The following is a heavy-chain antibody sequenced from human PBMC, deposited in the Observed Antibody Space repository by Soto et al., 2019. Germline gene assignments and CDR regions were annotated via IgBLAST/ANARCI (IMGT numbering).Heavy chain of an antibody. CDR3: ATGLIGNSGDYCYGMDV. V-gene: IGHV3-72*01. Sequence: GGSLRLSCAACGFTFSDHYIDWVRQAPWKGLEWVGRSRNRGNSYTTEYAASVKGRLTISRDNSKKSLYLQMSSLKTEDTAVYYCATGLIGNSGDYCYGMDVCGQRTTVAVCS. D-gene: IGHD1-20*01. J-gene: IGHJ6*02. CDR1: GFTFSDHY. CDR2: SRNRGNSYTT.